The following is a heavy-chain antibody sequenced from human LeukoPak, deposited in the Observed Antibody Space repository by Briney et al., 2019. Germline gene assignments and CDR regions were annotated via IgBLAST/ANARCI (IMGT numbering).Heavy chain of an antibody. CDR3: TTAPNEAPTNYGDYEVRPDY. V-gene: IGHV3-15*01. Sequence: GGSLRLSCAASGFTFSNAWMSWVRQAPGKGLEWVGRIKSKTDGGTTDYAAPVKGRFTISRDDSKNTLYLQMNSLKTEDTAVYYCTTAPNEAPTNYGDYEVRPDYWGQGTLVTVSS. CDR2: IKSKTDGGTT. CDR1: GFTFSNAW. J-gene: IGHJ4*02. D-gene: IGHD4-17*01.